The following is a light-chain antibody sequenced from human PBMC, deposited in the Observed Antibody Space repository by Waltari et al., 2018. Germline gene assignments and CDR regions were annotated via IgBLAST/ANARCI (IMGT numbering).Light chain of an antibody. Sequence: QLVVTQSPSASTSLGASVKLTCTLSSGPSSNVIAWLQQHPERGPRYLLKVNREGSHSRGAEMPERFSGSSSGAERYLTIANLRAEDEADYYCQTGGHGTWVFGGGTKLTVL. J-gene: IGLJ3*02. V-gene: IGLV4-69*01. CDR3: QTGGHGTWV. CDR1: SGPSSNV. CDR2: VNREGSH.